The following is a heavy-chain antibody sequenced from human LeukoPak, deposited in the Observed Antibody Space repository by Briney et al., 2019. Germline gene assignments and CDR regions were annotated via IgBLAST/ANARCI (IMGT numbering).Heavy chain of an antibody. V-gene: IGHV4-34*01. J-gene: IGHJ6*02. CDR1: GGSFSGYY. Sequence: SETLSLTCAVYGGSFSGYYWSWIRQPPGKGLEWIGEINHSGSTNYNPSLKSRVTISVDTSKNQFSLKLSSVTAADTAVYYCARDRVVVPAAIGDYYYYGMDVWGQGTTVTVSS. CDR2: INHSGST. D-gene: IGHD2-2*02. CDR3: ARDRVVVPAAIGDYYYYGMDV.